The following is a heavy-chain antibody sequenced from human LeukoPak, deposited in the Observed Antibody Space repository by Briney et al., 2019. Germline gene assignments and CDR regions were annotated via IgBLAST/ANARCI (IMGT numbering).Heavy chain of an antibody. J-gene: IGHJ4*02. CDR1: GYTFTSYG. CDR2: ISAYNGNT. Sequence: ASVKVSCKASGYTFTSYGINWVRQAAGQGLEWMGWISAYNGNTKHAQKLQGRVTMTTDTSTSTAYMELRSLRSDDTAVYYCARAGITSGWVQNMDYWGQGTLVTVSS. V-gene: IGHV1-18*01. CDR3: ARAGITSGWVQNMDY. D-gene: IGHD6-19*01.